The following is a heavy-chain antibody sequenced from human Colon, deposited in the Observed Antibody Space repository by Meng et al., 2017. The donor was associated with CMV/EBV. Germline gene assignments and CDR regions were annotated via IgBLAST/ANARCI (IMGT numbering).Heavy chain of an antibody. V-gene: IGHV3-30*18. CDR1: GFTFTSHG. CDR2: ISYDGSNK. D-gene: IGHD3-10*01. Sequence: SGFTFTSHGMHWVRQAPGKGLEWVALISYDGSNKYYADSVKGRFTISRDDSENTLSLQMSSLRPEDTAVYYCVKDLYYSASGTYHSFDKWGQGTLVTVS. CDR3: VKDLYYSASGTYHSFDK. J-gene: IGHJ4*02.